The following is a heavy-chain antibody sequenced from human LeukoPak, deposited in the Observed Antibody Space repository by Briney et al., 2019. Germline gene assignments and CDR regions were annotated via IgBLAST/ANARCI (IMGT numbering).Heavy chain of an antibody. CDR1: GGTFSSYA. J-gene: IGHJ6*03. V-gene: IGHV1-69*05. CDR3: ARSYGSSSRYYYYYMDV. CDR2: IIPIFGTA. D-gene: IGHD6-6*01. Sequence: SVKVSCKASGGTFSSYAISWVRQAPGQGLEWMGGIIPIFGTANYAQKFQGRVTVTTDESTSTAYMELSSLRSEDTAVYYCARSYGSSSRYYYYYMDVWGKGTTVTVSS.